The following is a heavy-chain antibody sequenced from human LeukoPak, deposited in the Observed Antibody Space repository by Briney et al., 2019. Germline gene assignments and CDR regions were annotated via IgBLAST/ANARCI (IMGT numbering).Heavy chain of an antibody. CDR3: AKDIYGDPRGGDAFDI. V-gene: IGHV3-9*01. J-gene: IGHJ3*02. D-gene: IGHD4-17*01. CDR2: ISWNSGSI. CDR1: GFTFDDYA. Sequence: QSGGSLRLSCAASGFTFDDYAMHWVRQAPGKGLEWVSGISWNSGSIGYADSVKGRFTISRDNAKNSLYLQMNSLRAEDTALYYCAKDIYGDPRGGDAFDIWGQGTMVTVSS.